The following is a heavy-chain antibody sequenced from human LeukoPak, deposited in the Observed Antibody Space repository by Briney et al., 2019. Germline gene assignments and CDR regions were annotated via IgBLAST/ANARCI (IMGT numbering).Heavy chain of an antibody. CDR2: IYPGDSDT. CDR1: GYSFTTYW. V-gene: IGHV5-51*01. Sequence: GESLKISCKGSGYSFTTYWIVWVRQMPGKGLEWMGIIYPGDSDTRYSPSFQGQVTISADKSISTAYLQWSSLKASDTAMYYCARQSQEDYFDYWGQGTLVTVSS. J-gene: IGHJ4*02. CDR3: ARQSQEDYFDY.